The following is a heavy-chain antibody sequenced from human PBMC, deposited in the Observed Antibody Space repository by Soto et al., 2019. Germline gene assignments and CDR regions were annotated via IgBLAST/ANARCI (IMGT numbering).Heavy chain of an antibody. D-gene: IGHD3-3*01. CDR1: GFTFCSYA. Sequence: VGSLILSCEGSGFTFCSYAMSWVRQAPGKELEWISLISGAGGSTSYADSVKGRFTVTRDNSKSTMYLEMNDLRTEDTAVYYCAGDYYDFWSGFLDYWGQGTLVTVSS. J-gene: IGHJ4*02. CDR2: ISGAGGST. CDR3: AGDYYDFWSGFLDY. V-gene: IGHV3-23*01.